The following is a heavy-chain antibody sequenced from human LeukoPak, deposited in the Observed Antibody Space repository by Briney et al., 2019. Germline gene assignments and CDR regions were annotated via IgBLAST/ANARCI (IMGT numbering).Heavy chain of an antibody. Sequence: SETLSLTCTVSGGSISSSSYYWGWIRQPPGKGLEWIGSIYYSGSTYYNPSLKSRVTISVDTSKNQFSLKLSSVTAADTAVYYCARDNCSSTSCYRHDAFDIWGQGTMVTVSS. V-gene: IGHV4-39*07. J-gene: IGHJ3*02. CDR3: ARDNCSSTSCYRHDAFDI. CDR1: GGSISSSSYY. D-gene: IGHD2-2*01. CDR2: IYYSGST.